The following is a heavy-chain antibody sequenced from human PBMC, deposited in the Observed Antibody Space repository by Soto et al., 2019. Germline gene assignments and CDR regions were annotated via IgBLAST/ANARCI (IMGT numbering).Heavy chain of an antibody. CDR3: ARHSTTFIARRGGYFDY. CDR2: IYPGDSDT. D-gene: IGHD2-2*01. Sequence: GESLKISCQGSGYSFTSYWIGWVRQMPGKGLEWMGIIYPGDSDTRYSPSFQGQVTISADKSISTAYLQWSSLKASDTAMYYCARHSTTFIARRGGYFDYWGQGTLVTVSS. V-gene: IGHV5-51*01. J-gene: IGHJ4*02. CDR1: GYSFTSYW.